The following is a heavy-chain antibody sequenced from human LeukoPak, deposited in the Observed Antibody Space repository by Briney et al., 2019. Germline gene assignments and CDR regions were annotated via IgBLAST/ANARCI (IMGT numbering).Heavy chain of an antibody. Sequence: GSLRLSCAASGFTFSDYAMSWVRQAPGKGLEWVGRIKSKTDGGTTDYAAPVKGRFTISRDDSKNTLYPQMNSLKTEDTAVYYCTTDVTLIYFDYWGQGTLVTVSS. CDR2: IKSKTDGGTT. CDR1: GFTFSDYA. V-gene: IGHV3-15*01. CDR3: TTDVTLIYFDY. D-gene: IGHD3-22*01. J-gene: IGHJ4*02.